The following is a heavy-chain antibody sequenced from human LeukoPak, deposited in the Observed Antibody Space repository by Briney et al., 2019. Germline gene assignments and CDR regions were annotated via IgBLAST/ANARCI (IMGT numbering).Heavy chain of an antibody. J-gene: IGHJ4*02. D-gene: IGHD6-19*01. CDR2: ISGSDTST. V-gene: IGHV3-48*03. CDR3: TTLTVASNFDY. CDR1: GLSFSVYE. Sequence: GGSLRLSCAASGLSFSVYEMHWVRQAPGGGLEWIADISGSDTSTHRADSVKGRFTISRDNAKNSLYLQMNRLRVEDTAVYYCTTLTVASNFDYWGQGTLVTVSS.